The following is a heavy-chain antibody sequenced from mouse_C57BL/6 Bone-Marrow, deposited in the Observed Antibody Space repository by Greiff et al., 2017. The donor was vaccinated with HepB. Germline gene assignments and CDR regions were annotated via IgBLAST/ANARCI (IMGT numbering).Heavy chain of an antibody. CDR3: AGPDYYGSFDY. V-gene: IGHV1-19*01. CDR1: GYTFTDYY. Sequence: VQLKESGPVLVKPGASVKMSCKASGYTFTDYYMNWVKQSHGKSLEWIGVINPYNGGTSYNQKFKGKATLTVDKSSSTAYMELNSLTSEDSAVYYCAGPDYYGSFDYWGQGTTLTVSS. D-gene: IGHD1-1*01. J-gene: IGHJ2*01. CDR2: INPYNGGT.